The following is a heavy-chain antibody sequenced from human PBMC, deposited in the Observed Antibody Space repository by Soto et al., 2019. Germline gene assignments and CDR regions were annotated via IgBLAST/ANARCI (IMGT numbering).Heavy chain of an antibody. D-gene: IGHD3-10*01. Sequence: QVQLVQSGAEVKKPGASVKVSCKASGYTFTSYAMHWVRQAPGQRLEWMGWINAGNGNTKYSQKFQGRVTITRDTSASTAYMELSSLRSEDTAMYYCARKFSSGTPFDYWGQGTLVTVSS. CDR2: INAGNGNT. CDR1: GYTFTSYA. J-gene: IGHJ4*02. V-gene: IGHV1-3*01. CDR3: ARKFSSGTPFDY.